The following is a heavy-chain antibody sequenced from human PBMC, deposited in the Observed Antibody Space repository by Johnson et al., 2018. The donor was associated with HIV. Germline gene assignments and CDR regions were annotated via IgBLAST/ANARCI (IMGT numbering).Heavy chain of an antibody. V-gene: IGHV3-30-3*01. D-gene: IGHD1-26*01. CDR1: GFTFSSYW. J-gene: IGHJ3*02. Sequence: VHLVESGGGLVQPGGSLRLSCAASGFTFSSYWMSWVRQAPGKGLEWVAVISYDGSNKYYADSVKGRFTISRDNSKNTLYLQMNSLRAEDTAVYYCARLEELLRAFDIWGQGTMVTVSS. CDR3: ARLEELLRAFDI. CDR2: ISYDGSNK.